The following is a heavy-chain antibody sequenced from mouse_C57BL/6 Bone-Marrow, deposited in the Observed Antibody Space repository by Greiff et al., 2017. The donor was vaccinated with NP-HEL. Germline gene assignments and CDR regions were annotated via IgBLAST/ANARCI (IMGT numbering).Heavy chain of an antibody. D-gene: IGHD2-3*01. V-gene: IGHV1-72*01. CDR3: AREGYYYYFDY. CDR1: GYTFTSYW. CDR2: IDPNSGGT. J-gene: IGHJ2*01. Sequence: QVQLQQPGAELVKPGASVKLSCKASGYTFTSYWMHWVKQRPGRGLEWIGMIDPNSGGTKYNEKFKSKATLTVDKPSSTAYMQLSILTSEDSAVYYCAREGYYYYFDYWGQGTTLTVSS.